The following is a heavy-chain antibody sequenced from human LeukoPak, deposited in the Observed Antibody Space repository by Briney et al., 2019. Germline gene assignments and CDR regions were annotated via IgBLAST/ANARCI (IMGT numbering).Heavy chain of an antibody. CDR1: XXSXXSGXY. CDR3: XXXXXXXPXXXXY. V-gene: IGHV4-38-2*01. J-gene: IGHJ4*02. CDR2: IYHSGST. Sequence: VXXXSXXSGXYWGWIRQPPGQXXEWIGSIYHSGSTYYNPSLKSRVTISVXTSKNQFSLKLSSVTAADTAVYYXXXXXXXXPXXXXYWGQGXLVTVSS.